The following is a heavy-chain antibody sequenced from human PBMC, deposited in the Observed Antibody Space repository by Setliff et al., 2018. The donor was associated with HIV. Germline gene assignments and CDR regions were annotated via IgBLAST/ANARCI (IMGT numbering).Heavy chain of an antibody. CDR1: GGSISSSNW. Sequence: SETLSLTCAVSGGSISSSNWWSWIRQPPGKGLEWIGEIYHSGSTIYNPSLKGRVTISVDTSKNQFSLKLSSVTAADTAVYYCARRPYYFDSWGQGTLVTVSS. CDR2: IYHSGST. D-gene: IGHD6-6*01. J-gene: IGHJ4*02. V-gene: IGHV4-4*02. CDR3: ARRPYYFDS.